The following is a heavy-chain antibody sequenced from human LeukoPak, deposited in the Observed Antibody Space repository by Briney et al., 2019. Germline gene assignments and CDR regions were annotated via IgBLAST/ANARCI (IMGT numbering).Heavy chain of an antibody. CDR3: ATGIIDYYGSGSPYGMDV. D-gene: IGHD3-10*01. J-gene: IGHJ6*02. CDR2: INSDGSST. CDR1: GFTFSSYW. V-gene: IGHV3-74*01. Sequence: GGSLRLSCAASGFTFSSYWMHWVRQAPGKGLVWVSRINSDGSSTSYADSVKGRFTISRDNAKNTLYLQMNSLRAEDTAVYYCATGIIDYYGSGSPYGMDVWGQGTTVTVSS.